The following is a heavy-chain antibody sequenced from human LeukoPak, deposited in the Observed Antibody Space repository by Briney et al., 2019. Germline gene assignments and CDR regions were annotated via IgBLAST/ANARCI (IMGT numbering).Heavy chain of an antibody. Sequence: PGGSLRLSCAASGFIFGRYSLTWVRQAPGKGLEWVSYISSSGSTIYYADSVKGRFTISRDNAKNSLYLQMNSLRAEDTAVYYCARDRHGGSADYWGQGTLVTVSS. CDR1: GFIFGRYS. D-gene: IGHD4-23*01. J-gene: IGHJ4*02. CDR2: ISSSGSTI. CDR3: ARDRHGGSADY. V-gene: IGHV3-48*03.